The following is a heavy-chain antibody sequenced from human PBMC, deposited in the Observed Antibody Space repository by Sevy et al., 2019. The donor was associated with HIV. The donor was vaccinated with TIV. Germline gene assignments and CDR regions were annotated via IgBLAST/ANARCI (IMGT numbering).Heavy chain of an antibody. J-gene: IGHJ4*02. D-gene: IGHD4-17*01. V-gene: IGHV3-21*01. CDR1: GFTFGNYA. CDR3: ARVSRGGFTVTYFDY. Sequence: GGSLRLSCAASGFTFGNYAMSWVRQAPGKGLEWVSSISSTSTYINYAASVKGRFTISRDNATNSLFLQMNSLGAEDTAVYYCARVSRGGFTVTYFDYWGQGNLVTVSS. CDR2: ISSTSTYI.